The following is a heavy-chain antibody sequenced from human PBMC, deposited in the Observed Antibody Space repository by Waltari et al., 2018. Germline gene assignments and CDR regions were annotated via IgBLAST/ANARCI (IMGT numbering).Heavy chain of an antibody. D-gene: IGHD3-22*01. J-gene: IGHJ5*02. Sequence: QVQLVQSGAEVKKPGASVKVSCKASGYTFTSYDINWVRQATGQGLEWMGWMNPTIGKTGYERKCQGGVTMTRNTSISAAYLELSSLRSEDTAVYYCARGSAHYYDSSGYKDPWGQGTLVTVSS. V-gene: IGHV1-8*01. CDR2: MNPTIGKT. CDR1: GYTFTSYD. CDR3: ARGSAHYYDSSGYKDP.